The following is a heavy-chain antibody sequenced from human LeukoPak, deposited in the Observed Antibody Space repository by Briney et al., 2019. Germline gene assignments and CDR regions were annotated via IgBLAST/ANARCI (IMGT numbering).Heavy chain of an antibody. CDR3: ARGRIGRLIWDYYYYYMDV. CDR1: GGSISSYY. D-gene: IGHD3/OR15-3a*01. Sequence: PSETLSLTCTVSGGSISSYYWSCIRQPPGKGLEWIGEINHSGSTNYNPSLKSRVTISVDTSKNQFSLKLSSVTAADTAVYYCARGRIGRLIWDYYYYYMDVWGKGTTVTVSS. J-gene: IGHJ6*03. CDR2: INHSGST. V-gene: IGHV4-34*01.